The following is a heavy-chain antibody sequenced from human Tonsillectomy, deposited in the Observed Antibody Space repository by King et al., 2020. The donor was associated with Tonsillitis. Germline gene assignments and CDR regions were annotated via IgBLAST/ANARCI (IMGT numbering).Heavy chain of an antibody. CDR3: AGTYYYASGIGY. D-gene: IGHD3-10*01. CDR2: IYYSVTT. Sequence: QLQESGPGLVKPSETLSLTCTVSGGSISSSYWSWIRQPPGKGLEWIVYIYYSVTTNYNPSLKSRFTMSVDTSKNQFSLKLSSVTAADTAVYYCAGTYYYASGIGYWGQGTLVTVSS. V-gene: IGHV4-59*01. J-gene: IGHJ4*02. CDR1: GGSISSSY.